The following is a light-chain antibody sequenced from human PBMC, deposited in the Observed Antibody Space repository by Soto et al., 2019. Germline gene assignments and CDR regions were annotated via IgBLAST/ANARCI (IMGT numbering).Light chain of an antibody. Sequence: QSVLTQPPSVSGSPGQSVTISCTGTSSDVITYNSVSWYQQYPGTVPKLIIYEVSNRPSGVPDRFSGSKSGNTASLTISGLQAEDEADYYCSSYTSSNTYVFGTGTKLTVL. CDR2: EVS. V-gene: IGLV2-18*02. CDR3: SSYTSSNTYV. J-gene: IGLJ1*01. CDR1: SSDVITYNS.